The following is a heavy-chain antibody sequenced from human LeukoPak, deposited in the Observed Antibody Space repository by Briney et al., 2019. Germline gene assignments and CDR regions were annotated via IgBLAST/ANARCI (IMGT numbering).Heavy chain of an antibody. CDR3: ARGGYFDWLPPSHRRFDP. J-gene: IGHJ5*02. D-gene: IGHD3-9*01. CDR1: GYTFTSYD. V-gene: IGHV1-8*01. Sequence: ASVKVSCKASGYTFTSYDINWVRQATGQGLEWMGWMNPNSGNAGYAQKFQGRVTMTRNTSISTAYMELSSLRSEDTAVYYCARGGYFDWLPPSHRRFDPWGQGTLVTVSS. CDR2: MNPNSGNA.